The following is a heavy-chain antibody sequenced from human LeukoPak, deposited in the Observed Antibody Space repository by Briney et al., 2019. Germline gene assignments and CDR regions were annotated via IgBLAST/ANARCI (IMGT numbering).Heavy chain of an antibody. V-gene: IGHV4-34*01. CDR3: AREDGDDYGDYEGAFDI. D-gene: IGHD4-17*01. CDR1: GGSFSGYY. Sequence: SETLSLTCAVYGGSFSGYYWNWIRQPPGKGLEWIGEINHSGSTNYNPSLKSRVTMSVDTSKNQFSLKLSSVTAADTAVYYCAREDGDDYGDYEGAFDIWGQGTMVTVSS. J-gene: IGHJ3*02. CDR2: INHSGST.